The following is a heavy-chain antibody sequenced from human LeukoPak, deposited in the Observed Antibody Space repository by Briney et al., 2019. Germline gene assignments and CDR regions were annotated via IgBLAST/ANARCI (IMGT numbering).Heavy chain of an antibody. J-gene: IGHJ4*02. V-gene: IGHV1-18*01. CDR1: GYTFTSYG. CDR3: ARNIAVAGRDDFDY. D-gene: IGHD6-19*01. CDR2: ISAYNGNT. Sequence: GASVKVSCKASGYTFTSYGISWVRQAPGQGLEWMGWISAYNGNTNYAQKLQGRVTMTTDTSTSTAYMELRSLRSDDTAVYYCARNIAVAGRDDFDYWGQGTLVTVSS.